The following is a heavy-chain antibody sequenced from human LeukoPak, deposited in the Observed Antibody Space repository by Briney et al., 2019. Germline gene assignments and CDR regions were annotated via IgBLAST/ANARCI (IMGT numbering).Heavy chain of an antibody. V-gene: IGHV5-51*01. CDR3: ARRITMVREFDY. D-gene: IGHD3-10*01. CDR1: GYSFTIYW. CDR2: ICPGDSDT. Sequence: GESLKSSCKGSGYSFTIYWIGGVGQLPGKGLGWMGIICPGDSDTRYSPSHQGQVTISADKSISTAYLQWSSLNASDTAMYYWARRITMVREFDYWGQGTLVTVSS. J-gene: IGHJ4*02.